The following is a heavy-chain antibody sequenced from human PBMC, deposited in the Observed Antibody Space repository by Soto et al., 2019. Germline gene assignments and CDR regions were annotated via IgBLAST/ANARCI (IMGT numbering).Heavy chain of an antibody. D-gene: IGHD4-4*01. CDR1: GGSISSGGYS. CDR2: IYHSGST. V-gene: IGHV4-30-2*01. CDR3: ARGMTTVTTLDY. Sequence: PSETLSLTCAVSGGSISSGGYSWSWIRQPPGKGLEWIGYIYHSGSTYYNPSLKSRITISIDRSKNQLSLKLSSVTAADTAVYYFARGMTTVTTLDYWGQGTLVPVSS. J-gene: IGHJ4*02.